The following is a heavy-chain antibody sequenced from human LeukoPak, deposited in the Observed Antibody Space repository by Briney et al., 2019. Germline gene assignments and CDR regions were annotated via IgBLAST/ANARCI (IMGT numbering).Heavy chain of an antibody. J-gene: IGHJ4*02. Sequence: GRSLRLSCAASGFTFSSYAMHWVRQAPGKGLEWVAVISYDGSNKYYADSVKGRFTISRDNSKNTLYLQMNSLRAEDTAVYYCARAETYYYDSSGYYPDYWGQGTLVTVSS. CDR2: ISYDGSNK. V-gene: IGHV3-30*04. CDR3: ARAETYYYDSSGYYPDY. D-gene: IGHD3-22*01. CDR1: GFTFSSYA.